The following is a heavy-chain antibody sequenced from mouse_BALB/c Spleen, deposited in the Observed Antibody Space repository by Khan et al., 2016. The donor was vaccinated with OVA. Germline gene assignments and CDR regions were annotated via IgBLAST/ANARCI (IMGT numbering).Heavy chain of an antibody. Sequence: QVQLKQSGAELAKPGASVKMSCKASGYTFINYWILWVKQRPGQGLEWIGYINPSTGYTEYNQNFKDKATLTADKSSSTAYMQLSSLTSEDSAVYYWARRGLRGDFDYWGQGTTVTVSA. CDR2: INPSTGYT. V-gene: IGHV1-7*01. D-gene: IGHD1-1*01. CDR1: GYTFINYW. CDR3: ARRGLRGDFDY. J-gene: IGHJ2*01.